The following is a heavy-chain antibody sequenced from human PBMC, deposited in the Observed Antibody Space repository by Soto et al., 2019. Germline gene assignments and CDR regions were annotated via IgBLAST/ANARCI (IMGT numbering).Heavy chain of an antibody. D-gene: IGHD1-26*01. CDR2: IYYSGST. Sequence: PSETLSLTCTVSGGSISSYYWSWIRQPPGKGLEYIGYIYYSGSTYYNPSLKSRVTISVDTSKNQFSLKLSSVTAADTAVYYCARDLGSAAFDIWGQGTMVTVSS. V-gene: IGHV4-59*01. CDR3: ARDLGSAAFDI. CDR1: GGSISSYY. J-gene: IGHJ3*02.